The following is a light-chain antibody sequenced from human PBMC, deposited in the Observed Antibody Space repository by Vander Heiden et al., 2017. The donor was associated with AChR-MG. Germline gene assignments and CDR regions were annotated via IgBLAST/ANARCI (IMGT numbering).Light chain of an antibody. CDR1: TGAVTSTHC. V-gene: IGLV7-46*01. CDR2: DTS. Sequence: QAVVTQAPSLTVSPGGTVTLTCGSSTGAVTSTHCPYWLQQKPGQAPRTLIYDTSNKNSWTPARFSGSLIGGRAALTLSSAQPEDEADYYCLLFCSTRVFGGGTKLTVL. J-gene: IGLJ3*02. CDR3: LLFCSTRV.